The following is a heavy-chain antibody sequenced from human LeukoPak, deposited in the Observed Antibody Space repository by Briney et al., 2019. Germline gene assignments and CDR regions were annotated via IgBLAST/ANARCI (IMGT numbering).Heavy chain of an antibody. J-gene: IGHJ4*02. Sequence: SETLSLTCTVSGGSISSYYWSWIRQPPGKGLEWIGYIYDSENTKYNPSYKGRVTISMGTSKNQFSLKLNSVTAADTAVYYCAGSIAAQVMAIDYWGQGTLVTVSS. CDR1: GGSISSYY. CDR3: AGSIAAQVMAIDY. D-gene: IGHD6-6*01. CDR2: IYDSENT. V-gene: IGHV4-59*01.